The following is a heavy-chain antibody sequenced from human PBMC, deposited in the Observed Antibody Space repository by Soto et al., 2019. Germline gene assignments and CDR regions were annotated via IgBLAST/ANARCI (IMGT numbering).Heavy chain of an antibody. J-gene: IGHJ4*02. CDR3: ARVLRYDFGTGFAPTGY. V-gene: IGHV3-48*04. D-gene: IGHD3-3*01. CDR1: KFAFSSYS. Sequence: EVYLVESGGGLVQPGGSLRLTCAASKFAFSSYSMNWVRQAPGKGLEWISHISDTSRAIYYADSVKGRFTISRDNAKNLLVLQMNSLRAEDTAGYYCARVLRYDFGTGFAPTGYWGQGTLVTVSS. CDR2: ISDTSRAI.